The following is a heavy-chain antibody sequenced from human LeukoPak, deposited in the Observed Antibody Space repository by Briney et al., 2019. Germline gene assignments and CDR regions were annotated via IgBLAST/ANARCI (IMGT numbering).Heavy chain of an antibody. CDR1: GGSISSYY. Sequence: SETLSLTCTVSGGSISSYYWSWIRQPPGKGLEWIGYIYYSGSTNYNPSLKSRATISVDTSKNQFSLKLSSVTAADTAVYYCARGCRYDFWSGYYEFANWFDPWGQGTLVTVSS. CDR3: ARGCRYDFWSGYYEFANWFDP. D-gene: IGHD3-3*01. J-gene: IGHJ5*02. V-gene: IGHV4-59*12. CDR2: IYYSGST.